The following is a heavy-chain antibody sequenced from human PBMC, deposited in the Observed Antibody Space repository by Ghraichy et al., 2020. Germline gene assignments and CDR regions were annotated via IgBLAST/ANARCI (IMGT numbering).Heavy chain of an antibody. D-gene: IGHD3-22*01. CDR3: ARTVNYDSSGGFDY. J-gene: IGHJ4*01. Sequence: SQTLSLTCTVSGASINNYYWSWIRQPPGKGLEWIGYIYYSGSTNYNPSLKSRVTMSADTSKNQFFLRLNSVTAADTAVYYCARTVNYDSSGGFDYWGQGSPVTVSS. V-gene: IGHV4-59*01. CDR2: IYYSGST. CDR1: GASINNYY.